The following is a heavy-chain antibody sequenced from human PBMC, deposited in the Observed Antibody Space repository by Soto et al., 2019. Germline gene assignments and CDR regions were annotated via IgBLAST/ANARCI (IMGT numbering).Heavy chain of an antibody. D-gene: IGHD6-19*01. CDR3: EKGGGQWLVTSDFNY. Sequence: PGGSLRLSCAASGFTVSSNYMSWVRQAPGKGLEWVSVIYSGGSTYYADSAKGRYIISRDSSKNTVSLEMTSLRAEDTADYYCEKGGGQWLVTSDFNYWGRGALVTVSS. V-gene: IGHV3-66*01. CDR2: IYSGGST. J-gene: IGHJ4*02. CDR1: GFTVSSNY.